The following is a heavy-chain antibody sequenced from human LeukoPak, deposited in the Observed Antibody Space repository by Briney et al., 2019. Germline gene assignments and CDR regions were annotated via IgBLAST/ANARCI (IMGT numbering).Heavy chain of an antibody. V-gene: IGHV3-30*03. CDR3: TRGGQWLARGSSNWFDP. CDR1: GFTFSSYG. CDR2: ISYEGSNK. J-gene: IGHJ5*02. D-gene: IGHD6-19*01. Sequence: GGSLRLSCAASGFTFSSYGMHWVRQAPGKGLEWGAVISYEGSNKYYADSVKGRFTIYRDNSKNTLYLQMNSLRAEDTAVYYCTRGGQWLARGSSNWFDPWGQGTLVTVSS.